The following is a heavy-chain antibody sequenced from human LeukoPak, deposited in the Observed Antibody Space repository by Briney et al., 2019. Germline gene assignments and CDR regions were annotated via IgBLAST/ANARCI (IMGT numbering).Heavy chain of an antibody. Sequence: PGGSLRLSCAASGFTFSSYSMNWVRQAPGKGLEWVSYISSSSTIYYADSVKGRFTISRDNAKNSLYLQMNSLRAEDTAVYYCARDPYSSSWFDDAFDIWGQGTMVTVSS. D-gene: IGHD6-13*01. V-gene: IGHV3-48*01. CDR3: ARDPYSSSWFDDAFDI. CDR2: ISSSSTI. CDR1: GFTFSSYS. J-gene: IGHJ3*02.